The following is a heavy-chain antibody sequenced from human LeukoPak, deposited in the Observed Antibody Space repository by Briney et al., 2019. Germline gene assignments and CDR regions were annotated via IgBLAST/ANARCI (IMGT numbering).Heavy chain of an antibody. Sequence: SETLSLTCTVSGGSVSSSSCHWGWIRQPPGKGLEWIGSVFYSGSTYYNPSLKSRVTMSVDTSKNQFSLKLSSVIAADTAVYYCARKVPSVLLWFGETGWFDPWGQGTLVTVSS. D-gene: IGHD3-10*01. CDR2: VFYSGST. CDR1: GGSVSSSSCH. J-gene: IGHJ5*02. V-gene: IGHV4-39*01. CDR3: ARKVPSVLLWFGETGWFDP.